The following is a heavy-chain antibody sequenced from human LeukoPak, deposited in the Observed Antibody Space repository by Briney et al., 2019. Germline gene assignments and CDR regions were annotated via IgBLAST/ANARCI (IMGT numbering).Heavy chain of an antibody. CDR2: ISWNSGSI. J-gene: IGHJ3*01. CDR3: AKEIDGFDV. V-gene: IGHV3-9*01. Sequence: GGSLRLSCAASGFTFDDYAMHWVRQAPGKGLEWVSGISWNSGSIHYADSVKGRLTISRDNAKNTMFLQMNNLRAEDTAVYYCAKEIDGFDVWGQGTLVTVSS. CDR1: GFTFDDYA.